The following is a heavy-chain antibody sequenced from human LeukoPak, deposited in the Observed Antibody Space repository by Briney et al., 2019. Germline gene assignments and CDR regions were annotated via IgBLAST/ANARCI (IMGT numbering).Heavy chain of an antibody. CDR3: ASVDTAMTTYAFDI. CDR1: GFTFSSYA. V-gene: IGHV3-30-3*01. Sequence: GRSLRLSCAASGFTFSSYAMHWARQAPGKGLEWVAVISYDGSNKYYADSVKGRFTISRDNSKNTLYLQMNSLRAEDTAVYYCASVDTAMTTYAFDIWGQGTMVTVSS. J-gene: IGHJ3*02. D-gene: IGHD4-17*01. CDR2: ISYDGSNK.